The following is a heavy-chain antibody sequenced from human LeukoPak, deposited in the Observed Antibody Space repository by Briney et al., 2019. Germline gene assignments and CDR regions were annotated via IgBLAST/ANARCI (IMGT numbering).Heavy chain of an antibody. CDR2: ISTSGNT. Sequence: PSETLSLTCTVSGGSISSYYWSWIRQPPGKGLEWLGRISTSGNTNYNPSLKSRVTMSVDTSKNQFSLKLSSVTAADTAVYYCARDDLTAYAFDIWGQGTMVTVSS. V-gene: IGHV4-4*07. CDR1: GGSISSYY. CDR3: ARDDLTAYAFDI. J-gene: IGHJ3*02.